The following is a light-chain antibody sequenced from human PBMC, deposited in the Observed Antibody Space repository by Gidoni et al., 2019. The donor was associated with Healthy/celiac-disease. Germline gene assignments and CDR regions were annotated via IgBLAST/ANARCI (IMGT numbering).Light chain of an antibody. CDR3: QQYYSTPQT. CDR2: WAS. V-gene: IGKV4-1*01. J-gene: IGKJ1*01. Sequence: DIVMTQSPDSLAVSLGETATINCKSSQSVLYSSNHKNYLAWYQQKPGQPPKLLIYWASTRESGVPDRFSGSGSGTDFTLTISSLQAEDVAVYYCQQYYSTPQTFGQXTKVEIK. CDR1: QSVLYSSNHKNY.